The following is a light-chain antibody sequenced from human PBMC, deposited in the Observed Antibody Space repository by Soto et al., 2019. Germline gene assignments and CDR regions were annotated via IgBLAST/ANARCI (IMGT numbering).Light chain of an antibody. CDR1: QSXSSW. V-gene: IGKV1-5*01. CDR2: DAS. J-gene: IGKJ1*01. CDR3: QQYNSYPWT. Sequence: DIQXTQSPXTLXXSVGDRVTITCRASQSXSSWLAWYQQKPGKAPKLLIYDASSLESGVPSRFSGSGSGTEFTLTISSLQPDDFATYYCQQYNSYPWTFGQGTKVEIK.